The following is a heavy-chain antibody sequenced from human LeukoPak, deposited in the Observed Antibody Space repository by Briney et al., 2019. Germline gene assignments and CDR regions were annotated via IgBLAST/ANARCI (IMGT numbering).Heavy chain of an antibody. J-gene: IGHJ4*02. D-gene: IGHD3-10*01. Sequence: ASVKVSCKASGYTFTSYGISWVRQAPGQGLEWMGWISAYNGNTNYAQKLQGRVTMTTDTSTSTDYMELRSLRSDDTAVYYCARDRYYGPVDYWGQGTLVTVSS. V-gene: IGHV1-18*01. CDR3: ARDRYYGPVDY. CDR2: ISAYNGNT. CDR1: GYTFTSYG.